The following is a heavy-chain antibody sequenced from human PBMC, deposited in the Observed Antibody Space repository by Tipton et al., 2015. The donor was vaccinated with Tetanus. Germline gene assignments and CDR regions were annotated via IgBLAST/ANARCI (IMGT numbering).Heavy chain of an antibody. CDR1: GGSFSTYV. J-gene: IGHJ5*02. CDR3: AKKDRFLFSPFGP. D-gene: IGHD3-3*01. Sequence: QLVQSGAEVKKPGSSVKVSCKVSGGSFSTYVISWVRQAPGQGLEWMGWIIPIFGTPEYAQKFQGRLTFTADKSTNTAYMELSSLRFDDTAIYYCAKKDRFLFSPFGPWGQGTLVTVSA. V-gene: IGHV1-69*06. CDR2: IIPIFGTP.